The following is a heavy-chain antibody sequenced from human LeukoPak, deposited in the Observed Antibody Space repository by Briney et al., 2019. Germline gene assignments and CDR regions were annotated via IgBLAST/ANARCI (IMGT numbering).Heavy chain of an antibody. CDR2: IYPGDSDT. V-gene: IGHV5-51*01. Sequence: GESLKISCKGSGYSFTSYWIGWVRQMPGKGLEWMGIIYPGDSDTRYSPSFQGQVTISADKSISTAYLQWSSLEASDTAMYYCARFGITIFGVVINPPDYWGQGTLVTVSS. J-gene: IGHJ4*02. CDR3: ARFGITIFGVVINPPDY. CDR1: GYSFTSYW. D-gene: IGHD3-3*01.